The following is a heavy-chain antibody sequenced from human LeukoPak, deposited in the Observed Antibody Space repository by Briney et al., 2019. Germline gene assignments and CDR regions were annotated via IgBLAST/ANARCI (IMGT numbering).Heavy chain of an antibody. CDR2: IGGRDGST. D-gene: IGHD3-10*01. V-gene: IGHV3-23*01. CDR1: GFTFSSYG. J-gene: IGHJ4*02. CDR3: AKGHYYGSGSLDY. Sequence: GGSLRLPCAASGFTFSSYGMSWVRQAPGKGLEWVSAIGGRDGSTYYADSVKGRFTISRDNSKNTLYVQMNSLRAEDTAVYYCAKGHYYGSGSLDYWGQGTLVTVSS.